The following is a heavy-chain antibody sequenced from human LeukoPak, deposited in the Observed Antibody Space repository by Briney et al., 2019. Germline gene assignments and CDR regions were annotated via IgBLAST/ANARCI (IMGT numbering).Heavy chain of an antibody. CDR3: AKNGGSQCYFHLDW. D-gene: IGHD2/OR15-2a*01. CDR1: GCTFSSYG. V-gene: IGHV3-23*01. CDR2: TRGSGGST. J-gene: IGHJ4*02. Sequence: GGSLRLSCAASGCTFSSYGMTWVRQAPGKGLEWISGTRGSGGSTYYANSVEGRLTISRDNSKNTLYLQMNSLGRTDTAVYYCAKNGGSQCYFHLDWWGQGTLVTVSS.